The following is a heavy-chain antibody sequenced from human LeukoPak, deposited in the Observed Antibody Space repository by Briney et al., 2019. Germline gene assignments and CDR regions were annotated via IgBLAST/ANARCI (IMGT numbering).Heavy chain of an antibody. CDR2: IYHSGST. V-gene: IGHV4-38-2*02. CDR3: ARDAPVRPYYDYVWGSYRYSSNAFDI. D-gene: IGHD3-16*02. Sequence: PSETLSLTCAVYGGSFSGYYWGWIRQPPGKGLEWIGSIYHSGSTYYNPSLKSRVTISVDTSKNQFSLKLSSVTAADTAVYYCARDAPVRPYYDYVWGSYRYSSNAFDIWGQGTMVTVSS. J-gene: IGHJ3*02. CDR1: GGSFSGYY.